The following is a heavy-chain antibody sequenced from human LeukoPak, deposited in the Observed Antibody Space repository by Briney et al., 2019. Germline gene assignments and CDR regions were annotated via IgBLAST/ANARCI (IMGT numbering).Heavy chain of an antibody. CDR2: ISAYNGNT. Sequence: ASVKVSCKASGYTSTSYGISWVRQAPGQGLEWMGWISAYNGNTNYAQKLQGRVTMTTDTSTSTAYMELRSLRSDDTAVYYCARDNDYGDSQPFDYWGQGTLVTVSS. J-gene: IGHJ4*02. CDR1: GYTSTSYG. CDR3: ARDNDYGDSQPFDY. V-gene: IGHV1-18*01. D-gene: IGHD4-17*01.